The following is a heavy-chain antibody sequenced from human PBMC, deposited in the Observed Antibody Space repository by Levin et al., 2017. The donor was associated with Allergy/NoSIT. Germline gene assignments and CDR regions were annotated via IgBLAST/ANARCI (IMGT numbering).Heavy chain of an antibody. D-gene: IGHD6-19*01. CDR3: AREMYSSGWSRNYYYGMDV. J-gene: IGHJ6*02. Sequence: GGSLRLSCAASGFTFSSYSMNWVRQAPGKGLEWVSSISSSSSYIYYADSVKGRFTISRDNAKNSLYLQMNSLRAEDTAVYYCAREMYSSGWSRNYYYGMDVWGQGTTVTVSS. CDR2: ISSSSSYI. V-gene: IGHV3-21*01. CDR1: GFTFSSYS.